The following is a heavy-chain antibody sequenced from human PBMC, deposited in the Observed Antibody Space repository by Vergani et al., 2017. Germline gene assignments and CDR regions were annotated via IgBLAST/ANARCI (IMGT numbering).Heavy chain of an antibody. Sequence: EVELVQSGPDMRKPGESLTISCKGSEYSFGNYWMGWVRQMPGKGLEWMGIIYPADSDTRYSPSFQGKVTISADKSISTALLQWDSLKASDTALYYCARHTTYTDSWGQGTLVTVSS. D-gene: IGHD1-1*01. CDR3: ARHTTYTDS. V-gene: IGHV5-51*01. J-gene: IGHJ4*02. CDR2: IYPADSDT. CDR1: EYSFGNYW.